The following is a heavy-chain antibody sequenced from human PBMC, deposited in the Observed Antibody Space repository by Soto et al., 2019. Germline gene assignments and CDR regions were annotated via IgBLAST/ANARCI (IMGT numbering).Heavy chain of an antibody. D-gene: IGHD2-2*03. Sequence: QVQLQESGPGLVKPSETVSLTCTVSGGSISSYYWSWIRQPPGKGLEWIGYIYYSGSTNYNPSLKSRVTISVDTSKNQFSLKLSSVTAADTAVYYCARDEGGYCSSTSCPRGWFDPWGQGTLVTVSS. CDR1: GGSISSYY. CDR3: ARDEGGYCSSTSCPRGWFDP. V-gene: IGHV4-59*01. CDR2: IYYSGST. J-gene: IGHJ5*02.